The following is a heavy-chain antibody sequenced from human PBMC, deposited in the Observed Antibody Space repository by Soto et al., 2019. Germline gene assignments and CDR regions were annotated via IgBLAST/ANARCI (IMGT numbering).Heavy chain of an antibody. J-gene: IGHJ4*02. V-gene: IGHV4-61*01. Sequence: ETLSLTCTVSGCSVSSDNYYWSWIRQPPGKGLEWIGYIYYSGSTNYNPSLKSRVTISLDTSKNQFSLKLSSVTAADTAVHYCAGGYYDSSGTAQYLDYWGQGTLVTVSS. CDR1: GCSVSSDNYY. D-gene: IGHD3-22*01. CDR3: AGGYYDSSGTAQYLDY. CDR2: IYYSGST.